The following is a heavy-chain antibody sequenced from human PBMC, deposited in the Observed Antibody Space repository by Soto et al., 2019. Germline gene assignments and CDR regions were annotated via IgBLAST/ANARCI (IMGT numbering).Heavy chain of an antibody. CDR3: ARRVAAAGNDAFDI. CDR2: ISSSSSYI. J-gene: IGHJ3*02. CDR1: GFTFSSYS. D-gene: IGHD6-13*01. Sequence: GSLRLSCAASGFTFSSYSMNWVRQAPGKGLEWVSSISSSSSYIYYADSVKGRFTISRDNAKNSLYLQMNSLRAEDTAVYYCARRVAAAGNDAFDIWGQGTMVTVSS. V-gene: IGHV3-21*01.